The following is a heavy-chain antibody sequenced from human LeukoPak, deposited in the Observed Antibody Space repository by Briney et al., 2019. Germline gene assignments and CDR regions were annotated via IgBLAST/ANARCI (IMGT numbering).Heavy chain of an antibody. CDR3: ARHEAGYCSGGSCYILDY. Sequence: GESLQISCKGSGYSFTSYWIGWVRQMPGKGLDWMGIIYPGDSDTRYSPSFQGQVTISADKSINTAYLQWSSLEASATAMYYCARHEAGYCSGGSCYILDYWGQGTLVTVSS. D-gene: IGHD2-15*01. V-gene: IGHV5-51*01. CDR2: IYPGDSDT. J-gene: IGHJ4*02. CDR1: GYSFTSYW.